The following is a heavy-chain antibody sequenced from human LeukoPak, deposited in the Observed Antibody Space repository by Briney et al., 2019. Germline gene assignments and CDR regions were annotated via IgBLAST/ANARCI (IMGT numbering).Heavy chain of an antibody. CDR3: ARVQHSGAADSFDI. V-gene: IGHV4-59*01. D-gene: IGHD1-26*01. J-gene: IGHJ3*02. CDR2: IFYTGST. CDR1: GASISSYY. Sequence: SETLSLTCAVSGASISSYYWSWIRQPPGKGLEWDGSIFYTGSTKYNPSLKSRVTMSVDTSKNQFSLKLTSVSAADTAVYFCARVQHSGAADSFDIWGQGTMVTVSS.